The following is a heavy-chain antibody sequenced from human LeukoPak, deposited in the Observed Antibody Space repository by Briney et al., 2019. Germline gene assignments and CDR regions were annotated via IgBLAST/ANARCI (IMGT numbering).Heavy chain of an antibody. CDR2: ISYDGSNK. D-gene: IGHD2-15*01. J-gene: IGHJ4*02. CDR3: AKDLGCGGGTCYDNRLD. V-gene: IGHV3-30-3*01. CDR1: GFTFSSYA. Sequence: PGGSLRLSCAASGFTFSSYAMHWVRQAPGKGLEWVAVISYDGSNKYYADSVKGRFTISRDNSKNTLYLQMNSLRAEDTAVYYCAKDLGCGGGTCYDNRLDWGQGTLVTVSS.